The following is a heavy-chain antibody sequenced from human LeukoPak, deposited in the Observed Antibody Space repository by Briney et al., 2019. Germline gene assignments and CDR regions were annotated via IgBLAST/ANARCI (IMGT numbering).Heavy chain of an antibody. D-gene: IGHD5-24*01. CDR3: ASGRWLQMGRMGLIDY. CDR1: GYTFTSYG. Sequence: SVKVSCKASGYTFTSYGISWVRQAPGQGLEWVGGIIPIFGTANYAQKFQGRVTITADESTSTAYMELSSLRSEDTAVYYCASGRWLQMGRMGLIDYWGQGTLVTVSS. V-gene: IGHV1-69*13. CDR2: IIPIFGTA. J-gene: IGHJ4*02.